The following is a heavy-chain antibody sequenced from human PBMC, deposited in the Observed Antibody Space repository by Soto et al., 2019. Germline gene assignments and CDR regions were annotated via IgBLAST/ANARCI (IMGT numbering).Heavy chain of an antibody. CDR1: GFTFSSYS. CDR3: ARVYQYSGYDRDYFDL. V-gene: IGHV3-48*01. J-gene: IGHJ4*02. Sequence: PGGSLRLSCAASGFTFSSYSMNWVRQAPGKGMEWVSYISSSSSTIYYADSVKGRFTISRENAKNSLYLQMNSLRAEDTAVYYWARVYQYSGYDRDYFDLWGQGTPVTVSS. CDR2: ISSSSSTI. D-gene: IGHD5-12*01.